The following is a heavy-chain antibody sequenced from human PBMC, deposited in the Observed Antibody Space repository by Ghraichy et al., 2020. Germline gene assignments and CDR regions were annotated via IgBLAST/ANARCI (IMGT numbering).Heavy chain of an antibody. CDR3: ARIRFLEWLLYGSPLRDSWFDP. J-gene: IGHJ5*02. D-gene: IGHD3-3*01. V-gene: IGHV2-26*01. CDR1: GFSLSNARMG. CDR2: IFSNDEK. Sequence: SGPTLVKPTETLTLTCTVSGFSLSNARMGVSWIRQPPGKALEWLAHIFSNDEKSYSTSLKSRLTISKDTSKSQVVLTMTNTDPVDTATYYCARIRFLEWLLYGSPLRDSWFDPWGQGTLVTVSS.